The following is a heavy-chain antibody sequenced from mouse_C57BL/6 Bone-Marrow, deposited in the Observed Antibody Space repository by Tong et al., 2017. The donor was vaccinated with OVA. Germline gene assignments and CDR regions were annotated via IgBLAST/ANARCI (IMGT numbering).Heavy chain of an antibody. Sequence: GYTFTSYWMHWVKQRPGQGLEWIGNINPSNGGTNYNEKFKSKATLTVDKSSSTAYMQLSSLTSEDSAVYYCARDYYGSSWGYYFDYWGQGTTLTV. J-gene: IGHJ2*01. V-gene: IGHV1-53*01. CDR1: GYTFTSYW. CDR2: INPSNGGT. D-gene: IGHD1-1*01. CDR3: ARDYYGSSWGYYFDY.